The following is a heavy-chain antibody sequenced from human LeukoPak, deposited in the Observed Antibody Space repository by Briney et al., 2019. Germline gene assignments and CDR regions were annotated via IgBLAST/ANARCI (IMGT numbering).Heavy chain of an antibody. CDR1: GFTFSSYS. CDR3: ARDPVSGSYGGNNWFDP. Sequence: GGSLRLSCAASGFTFSSYSMNWVRQAPGKGLEWVSSISSSSSYIYYADSVKGRFTISRDNAKNSLYLQMNSLRAEDTAVYYCARDPVSGSYGGNNWFDPWGQGTLVTVSS. J-gene: IGHJ5*02. V-gene: IGHV3-21*01. CDR2: ISSSSSYI. D-gene: IGHD1-26*01.